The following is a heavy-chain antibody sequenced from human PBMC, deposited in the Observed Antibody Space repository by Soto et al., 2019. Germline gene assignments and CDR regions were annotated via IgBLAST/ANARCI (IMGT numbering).Heavy chain of an antibody. CDR1: GFTFSSYA. CDR3: ARPYGGKIGDAPDL. CDR2: ISDAAGSA. J-gene: IGHJ3*01. Sequence: GSLSLSCVASGFTFSSYAMSWVRQVPGKGLEWVSTISDAAGSAYYVDSVKGRFTISRDNSKKTLYLQMNSLRAEDSAVYYCARPYGGKIGDAPDLWGPGTMVTVSS. V-gene: IGHV3-23*01. D-gene: IGHD4-17*01.